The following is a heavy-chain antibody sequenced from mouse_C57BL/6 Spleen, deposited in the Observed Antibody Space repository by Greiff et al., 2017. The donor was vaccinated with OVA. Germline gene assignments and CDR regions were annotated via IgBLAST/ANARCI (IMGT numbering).Heavy chain of an antibody. Sequence: EVQLVESGPGLVKPSQSLSLTCSVTGYSITSGYYWNWIRQFPGNKLEWMGYISYDGSNNYNPSLKNRISITRDTSKNQFFLKLNSVTTEDTATYYCARERGNWDPFDYWGQGTTLTVSS. CDR3: ARERGNWDPFDY. CDR2: ISYDGSN. D-gene: IGHD4-1*02. CDR1: GYSITSGYY. V-gene: IGHV3-6*01. J-gene: IGHJ2*01.